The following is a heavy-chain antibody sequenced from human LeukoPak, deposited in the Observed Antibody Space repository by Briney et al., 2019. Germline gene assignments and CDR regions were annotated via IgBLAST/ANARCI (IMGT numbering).Heavy chain of an antibody. Sequence: GGSLRLSCAASGFTVNSNYMTWVRQAPGKGLEWLSVMYSGGSTYYAASVEGRFTISRDNSKNTVYLQMNSLRAEDTAVYFCARGSPGVFAYWGQGTLVTVSS. D-gene: IGHD3-10*01. CDR3: ARGSPGVFAY. J-gene: IGHJ4*02. V-gene: IGHV3-53*01. CDR1: GFTVNSNY. CDR2: MYSGGST.